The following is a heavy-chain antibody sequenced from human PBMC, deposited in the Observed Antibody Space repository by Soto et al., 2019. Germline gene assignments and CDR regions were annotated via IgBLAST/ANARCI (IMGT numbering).Heavy chain of an antibody. V-gene: IGHV4-59*01. D-gene: IGHD3-10*01. CDR3: ARFIGFGELLHNWFDP. Sequence: QVQLQESGPGLVKPSETLSLTCTVSGGSISSYYWSWIRQPPGKGLEWIGYIYYSGSTNYNPSLKSRVTISVDTSKNQFSLKLSSVTAADTAGYYCARFIGFGELLHNWFDPWGQGTLVTVSS. J-gene: IGHJ5*02. CDR1: GGSISSYY. CDR2: IYYSGST.